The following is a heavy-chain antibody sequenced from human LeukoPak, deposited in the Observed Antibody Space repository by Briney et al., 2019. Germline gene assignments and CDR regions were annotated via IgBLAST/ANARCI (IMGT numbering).Heavy chain of an antibody. CDR1: GGTFISYA. D-gene: IGHD2-21*02. CDR3: ARDSLGWRPFDY. CDR2: IIPIFGTA. Sequence: SVKVSCKASGGTFISYAISWVRQAPGQGLEWMGGIIPIFGTANYAQKFQGRVTITADESTSTAYMELSSLRSEDTAVYYCARDSLGWRPFDYWGQGTLVTVSS. V-gene: IGHV1-69*13. J-gene: IGHJ4*02.